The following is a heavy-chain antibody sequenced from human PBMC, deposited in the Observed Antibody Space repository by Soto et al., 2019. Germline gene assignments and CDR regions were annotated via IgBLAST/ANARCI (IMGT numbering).Heavy chain of an antibody. CDR2: IYYSGST. J-gene: IGHJ4*02. CDR3: ARHNSSGWLGVRT. V-gene: IGHV4-39*01. Sequence: QLQLQESGPGLVKPSETLSLTCTVSGGSISSSSYYWGWIRQPPGKGLEWIGSIYYSGSTYYNPSLKSRVTISVDTSKNQFSLKLSSVTAADTAVYYCARHNSSGWLGVRTWGQGTLVTVSS. D-gene: IGHD6-19*01. CDR1: GGSISSSSYY.